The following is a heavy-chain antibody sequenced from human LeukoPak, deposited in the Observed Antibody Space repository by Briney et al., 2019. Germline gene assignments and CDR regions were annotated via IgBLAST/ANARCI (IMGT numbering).Heavy chain of an antibody. Sequence: GESLKISWKGYGYPFTSQWIGWVRQMPGKGLEWMGIVFLRDSDTRHSPSFQGRVTISVDKSINSAYLQWTSLKASDTAIYYCARLNGYIDSWGQGTQVTVSS. CDR1: GYPFTSQW. D-gene: IGHD5-24*01. CDR2: VFLRDSDT. V-gene: IGHV5-51*01. CDR3: ARLNGYIDS. J-gene: IGHJ5*01.